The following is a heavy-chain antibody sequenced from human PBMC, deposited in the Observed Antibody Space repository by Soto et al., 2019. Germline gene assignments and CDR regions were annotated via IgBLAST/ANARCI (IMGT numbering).Heavy chain of an antibody. J-gene: IGHJ4*02. CDR2: ISVYNGNT. Sequence: GSVKVSCKASGYTFTSYGISWVRQAPGQGLEWMGWISVYNGNTNYAQKLQGRVTMTTDTSTSTAYMELRSLRSDDTAVYYCASGWFGEFVYYFDYWGQGTLVTVSS. D-gene: IGHD3-10*01. CDR3: ASGWFGEFVYYFDY. CDR1: GYTFTSYG. V-gene: IGHV1-18*01.